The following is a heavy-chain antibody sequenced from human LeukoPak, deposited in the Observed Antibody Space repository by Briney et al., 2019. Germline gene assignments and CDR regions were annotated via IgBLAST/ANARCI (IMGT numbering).Heavy chain of an antibody. CDR3: ARLTFGGVIGFDY. CDR2: ISSSGSHM. J-gene: IGHJ4*02. D-gene: IGHD3-16*02. CDR1: GFTFSSYS. Sequence: PGGSLRLSCAASGFTFSSYSMNWVRQAPGKGLDWVSSISSSGSHMYYADSVKGRFTISRDNAKNSLYLQMNSLRAEDTAVYYCARLTFGGVIGFDYWGQGTLVTVSS. V-gene: IGHV3-21*01.